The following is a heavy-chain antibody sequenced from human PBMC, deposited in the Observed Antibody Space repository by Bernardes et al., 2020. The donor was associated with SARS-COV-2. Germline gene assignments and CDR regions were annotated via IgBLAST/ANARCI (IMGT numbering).Heavy chain of an antibody. D-gene: IGHD6-19*01. J-gene: IGHJ4*02. Sequence: GGSLRLSCAASGFTFSTYDIHWVRQAPGKGLVWVAVISYDGSKKYYGDSVKGRFSISRDNSKNTLYLQLNSLRPEDTAVYYCTTLAVATPNFDHWGQGTLVTVSS. CDR2: ISYDGSKK. CDR1: GFTFSTYD. CDR3: TTLAVATPNFDH. V-gene: IGHV3-30*03.